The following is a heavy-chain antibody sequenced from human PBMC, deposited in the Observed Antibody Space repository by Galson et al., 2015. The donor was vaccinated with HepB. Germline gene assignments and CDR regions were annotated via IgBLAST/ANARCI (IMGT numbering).Heavy chain of an antibody. V-gene: IGHV3-23*01. CDR1: GFTFSSYA. CDR3: AKAALAGARSAFDI. J-gene: IGHJ3*02. CDR2: ISGSGITT. D-gene: IGHD1-26*01. Sequence: SLRLSCAASGFTFSSYALSWVRQAPGKGLEWVSIISGSGITTYYADSVKGRFTISRDNSRNTLFLHVNTLGAGDTAIYYCAKAALAGARSAFDIWGQGTMVTVSS.